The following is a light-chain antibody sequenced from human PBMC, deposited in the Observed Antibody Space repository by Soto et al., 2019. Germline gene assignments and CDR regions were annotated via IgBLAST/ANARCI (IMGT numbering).Light chain of an antibody. J-gene: IGKJ5*01. V-gene: IGKV3-15*01. CDR2: GAS. Sequence: EIVLTQSPCTLSLSPGKRATLSCRASQSISSSYLAWYQQRPGQAPRLLIYGASTRATGIPARFSGSGSGTEFTLTISSLQSEDSAVYYCQQYNNWPPITFGQGTRLEVK. CDR1: QSISSSY. CDR3: QQYNNWPPIT.